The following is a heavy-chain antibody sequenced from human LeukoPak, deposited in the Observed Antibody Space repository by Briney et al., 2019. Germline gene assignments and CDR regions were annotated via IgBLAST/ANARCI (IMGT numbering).Heavy chain of an antibody. CDR3: SNYCSGGSCYLGPQH. CDR1: GGSISSGGYY. V-gene: IGHV4-31*03. D-gene: IGHD2-15*01. CDR2: IYYSGST. J-gene: IGHJ1*01. Sequence: PSETLSLTCTVSGGSISSGGYYWSWIRQHPRKGLEWIGYIYYSGSTYYNPSLKSRVTISVDTSKNQFSLKLSSVTAADTAVYYCSNYCSGGSCYLGPQHWGQGTLVTVSS.